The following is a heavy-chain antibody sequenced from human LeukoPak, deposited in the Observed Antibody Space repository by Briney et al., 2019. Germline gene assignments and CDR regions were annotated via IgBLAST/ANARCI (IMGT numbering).Heavy chain of an antibody. CDR3: ARDFGSYSSGWYFH. Sequence: PGGSLRLSCAVSGFTFSDYYMSWLRQAPGKGLEWVSYISSGGSTISHADSVKGRFTISRDNAKNSLYLQMNSLRAEDTAVYYCARDFGSYSSGWYFHWGQGTLVTVSS. J-gene: IGHJ4*02. V-gene: IGHV3-11*04. CDR2: ISSGGSTI. D-gene: IGHD6-19*01. CDR1: GFTFSDYY.